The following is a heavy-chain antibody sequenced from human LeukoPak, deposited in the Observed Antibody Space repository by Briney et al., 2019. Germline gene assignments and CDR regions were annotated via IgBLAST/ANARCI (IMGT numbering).Heavy chain of an antibody. J-gene: IGHJ4*02. V-gene: IGHV3-23*01. Sequence: PGGSLRLSCAASGFTFSSYAMSWVRQAPGKGLEWVSAISGSGGSTYYADSVKGRFTISRDNSKNTLYLQMNSLRAEDTAVYYCAKRVXQLXQAPSYYFDYWGQGTLVTVSS. D-gene: IGHD5-18*01. CDR3: AKRVXQLXQAPSYYFDY. CDR1: GFTFSSYA. CDR2: ISGSGGST.